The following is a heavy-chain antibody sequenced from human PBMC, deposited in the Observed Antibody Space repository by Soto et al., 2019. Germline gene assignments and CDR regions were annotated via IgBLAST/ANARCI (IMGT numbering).Heavy chain of an antibody. J-gene: IGHJ6*02. CDR2: IKSKTDGGTT. V-gene: IGHV3-15*01. CDR3: TNCGYSYGYKAYYYGMDV. Sequence: RGGSLRLSCAASGFTFSNAWMSWVRQAPGKGLEWVGRIKSKTDGGTTDYAAPVKGRFTISRDDSKNTLYLQMNSLKTEDTAVYYCTNCGYSYGYKAYYYGMDVWGQGTTVTVSS. D-gene: IGHD5-18*01. CDR1: GFTFSNAW.